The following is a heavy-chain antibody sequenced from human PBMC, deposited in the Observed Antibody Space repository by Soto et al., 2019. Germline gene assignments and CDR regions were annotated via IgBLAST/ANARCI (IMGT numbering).Heavy chain of an antibody. J-gene: IGHJ4*02. Sequence: QVQLVQSGAEVKKPGSSVKVSCKASGGTFSNDIITWARQAPGQGLEWTGRIIPLLDITNYAQKFQGRVTITPDKSTSTAYMDLNSRRSEDTAVYYCVRDSPIGSTYSGYDGIDYWSQGTLVTVSS. CDR1: GGTFSNDI. D-gene: IGHD5-12*01. CDR3: VRDSPIGSTYSGYDGIDY. V-gene: IGHV1-69*08. CDR2: IIPLLDIT.